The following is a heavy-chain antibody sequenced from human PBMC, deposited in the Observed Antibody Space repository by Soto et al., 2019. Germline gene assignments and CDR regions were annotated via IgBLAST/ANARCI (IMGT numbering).Heavy chain of an antibody. CDR2: IIPIFGTA. V-gene: IGHV1-69*13. CDR3: ARDFRYYYDSSGPGDY. D-gene: IGHD3-22*01. J-gene: IGHJ4*02. Sequence: SVKVSCKASGGTFSSYAISWVRQAPGQGLEWMGGIIPIFGTANYAQKFQGRVTITADESTSTAYMELSSLRSEDTAVYYCARDFRYYYDSSGPGDYWGQGTLVTVSS. CDR1: GGTFSSYA.